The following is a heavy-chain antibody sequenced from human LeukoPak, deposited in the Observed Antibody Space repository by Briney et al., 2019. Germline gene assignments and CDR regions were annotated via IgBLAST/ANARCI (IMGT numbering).Heavy chain of an antibody. CDR2: ISSSSSTI. Sequence: GGSLRLSCAASGFTFSSYSMNWVRQAPGKGLEWVSYISSSSSTIYYADSVKGRFTISRDNAKNSLYLQMNSLRDEDTAVYYCARAASYYDSSGHYSWGQGTLVTVSS. J-gene: IGHJ5*02. CDR3: ARAASYYDSSGHYS. V-gene: IGHV3-48*02. D-gene: IGHD3-22*01. CDR1: GFTFSSYS.